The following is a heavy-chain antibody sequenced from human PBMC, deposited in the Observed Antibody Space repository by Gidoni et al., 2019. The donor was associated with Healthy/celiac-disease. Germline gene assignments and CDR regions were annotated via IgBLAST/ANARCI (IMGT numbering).Heavy chain of an antibody. CDR2: ISYSGTT. CDR3: ARFGRDAFDI. V-gene: IGHV4-39*01. Sequence: QLQLQEAGPGLVKPSETLSLTCTVSVGSISSSSSYWGWTRQPPGKGLEWIGNISYSGTTYYNPSLKSRVTISVDTAKKQFSLKVISVTAADTAVYYCARFGRDAFDIWGQVTMVTVSS. D-gene: IGHD3-10*01. CDR1: VGSISSSSSY. J-gene: IGHJ3*02.